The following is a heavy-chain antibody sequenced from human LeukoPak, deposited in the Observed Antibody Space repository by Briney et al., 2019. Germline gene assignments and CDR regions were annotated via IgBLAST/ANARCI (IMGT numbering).Heavy chain of an antibody. CDR2: INWSSGSI. CDR1: GFTFDDYG. CDR3: ASLAGGYFFDH. D-gene: IGHD1-26*01. Sequence: GGSLRLSCAASGFTFDDYGMHWVRQAPGKGLEWVSGINWSSGSIGYADSVRGRFTISRDNAKNSLYLQINSPRVEDTAVYYCASLAGGYFFDHWGQGTLVTVSS. J-gene: IGHJ4*02. V-gene: IGHV3-9*01.